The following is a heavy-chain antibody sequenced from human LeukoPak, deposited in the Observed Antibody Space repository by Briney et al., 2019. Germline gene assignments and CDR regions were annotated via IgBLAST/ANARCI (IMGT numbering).Heavy chain of an antibody. CDR3: ARESTGWSYFDY. CDR2: IYYSETT. CDR1: GVSISSYY. Sequence: KTSETLSLTCTVSGVSISSYYWSWIRQPPGKGLEWIGYIYYSETTTYDPSLKGRVTMSVDTSKNQFSLKLSSVTAADTAVYYCARESTGWSYFDYWGQGTLVTVSS. J-gene: IGHJ4*02. V-gene: IGHV4-59*08. D-gene: IGHD6-19*01.